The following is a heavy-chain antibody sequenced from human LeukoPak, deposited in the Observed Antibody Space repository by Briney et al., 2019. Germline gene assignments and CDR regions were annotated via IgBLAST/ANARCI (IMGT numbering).Heavy chain of an antibody. CDR1: GGSISSLY. Sequence: LSLTCSVSGGSISSLYWSWIRQAPGKGLEWVSSINWRSNYTNYADSVKGRFTISGDNAKNSPYLQMNSLRAEDTAVYYCARGRITGTTDGMDVWGQGTTVTVSS. J-gene: IGHJ6*02. CDR3: ARGRITGTTDGMDV. CDR2: INWRSNYT. V-gene: IGHV3-11*06. D-gene: IGHD1-7*01.